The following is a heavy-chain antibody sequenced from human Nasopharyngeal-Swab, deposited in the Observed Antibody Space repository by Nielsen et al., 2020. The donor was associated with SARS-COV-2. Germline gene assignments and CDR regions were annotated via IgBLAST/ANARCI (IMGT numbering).Heavy chain of an antibody. V-gene: IGHV4-59*01. Sequence: GSLSLSCTVSGGSISSYYWSWIRQPPGKGLEWIGYIYYSGSTNYNPSLKSRVTISVDTSKNQFSLKLSSVTAADTAVYYCARDAGYGSGTGVDPWGQGTLVTVSS. J-gene: IGHJ5*02. CDR1: GGSISSYY. CDR2: IYYSGST. CDR3: ARDAGYGSGTGVDP. D-gene: IGHD3-10*01.